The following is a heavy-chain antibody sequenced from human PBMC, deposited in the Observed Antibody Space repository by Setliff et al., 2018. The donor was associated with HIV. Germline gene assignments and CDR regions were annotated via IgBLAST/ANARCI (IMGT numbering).Heavy chain of an antibody. J-gene: IGHJ6*03. V-gene: IGHV1-69*08. Sequence: EASVKVSCKASKGTFTTYRFTWVRQAPGQGLEWMGRIIPILGTANYAQNFQGRLTITADKSTSTTYMELSSLRSEDTAIYYCARGNTMNYYYMDVWGKGTTVTVS. CDR3: ARGNTMNYYYMDV. D-gene: IGHD3-22*01. CDR2: IIPILGTA. CDR1: KGTFTTYR.